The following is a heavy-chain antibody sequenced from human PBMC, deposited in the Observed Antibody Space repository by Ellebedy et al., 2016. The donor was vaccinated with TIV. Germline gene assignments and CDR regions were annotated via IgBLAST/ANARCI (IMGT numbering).Heavy chain of an antibody. D-gene: IGHD3-22*01. J-gene: IGHJ5*02. Sequence: SETLSLTXTVSGGSISSSSYYWGWIRQPPGKGLEWIGSIYYSGSTYYNPSLKSRVTISVDTSKNQFSLRLTSVTAADTAVYYCARCYYDSSGYYRNANWFDPWGQGTLVTVSS. CDR2: IYYSGST. CDR3: ARCYYDSSGYYRNANWFDP. CDR1: GGSISSSSYY. V-gene: IGHV4-39*01.